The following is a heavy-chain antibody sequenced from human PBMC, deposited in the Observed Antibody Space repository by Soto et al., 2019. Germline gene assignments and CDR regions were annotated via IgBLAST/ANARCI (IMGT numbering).Heavy chain of an antibody. CDR3: ARDSYGDYSFDY. CDR2: IYYSGST. Sequence: SETLSLTCTVSGGSISSYYWSWIRQPPGKGLEWIGYIYYSGSTNYNPSLKSRVTISVDTSKNQFSLKLSSVTAADTAVYYCARDSYGDYSFDYCGQGPLVTVSS. CDR1: GGSISSYY. J-gene: IGHJ4*02. V-gene: IGHV4-59*01. D-gene: IGHD4-17*01.